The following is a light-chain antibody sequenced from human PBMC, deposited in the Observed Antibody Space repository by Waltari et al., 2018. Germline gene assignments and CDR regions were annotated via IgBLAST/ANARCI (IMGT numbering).Light chain of an antibody. J-gene: IGLJ1*01. CDR1: SSDVGGYNY. V-gene: IGLV2-11*01. CDR3: CSYAGSYV. CDR2: DVR. Sequence: QSALTQPRSVSGSPGQSVTISCTGTSSDVGGYNYVSWYQQPPGKAPKLMIYDVRKRPSGVPDRFSGSKSGNTASLTISGLQAEDEADYYCCSYAGSYVFGTGTKVTVL.